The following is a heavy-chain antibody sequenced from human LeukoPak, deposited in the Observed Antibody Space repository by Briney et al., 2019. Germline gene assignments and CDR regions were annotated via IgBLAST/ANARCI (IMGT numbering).Heavy chain of an antibody. CDR1: GYTFTSYD. CDR2: MNPNSGNT. J-gene: IGHJ6*02. V-gene: IGHV1-8*01. CDR3: ARVRVVCSSTSCYNYGMDV. D-gene: IGHD2-2*02. Sequence: GASVKVSCKASGYTFTSYDINWVRQATGQGLGWMGWMNPNSGNTGYAQKFQGRVTMTRNTSISTAYMELGSLRSEDTAVYYCARVRVVCSSTSCYNYGMDVWGQGTTVTVSS.